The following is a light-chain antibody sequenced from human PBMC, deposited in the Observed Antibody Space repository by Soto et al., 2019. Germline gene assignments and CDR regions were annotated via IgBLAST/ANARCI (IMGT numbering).Light chain of an antibody. CDR3: SSYTSRSTWV. CDR1: ISDVGIYKY. V-gene: IGLV2-14*01. CDR2: EVN. Sequence: QSVLTQPAYVSGSLGRSITISCTGAISDVGIYKYVSWYQHHPGKAPRLMIYEVNSRPSGVSHRFSGARSGNTASLTISGLQAEDEGDYYCSSYTSRSTWVFGGGTQLTVL. J-gene: IGLJ7*01.